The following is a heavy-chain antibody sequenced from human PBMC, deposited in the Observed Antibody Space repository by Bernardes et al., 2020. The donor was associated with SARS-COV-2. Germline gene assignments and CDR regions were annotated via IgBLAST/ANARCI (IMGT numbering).Heavy chain of an antibody. CDR3: ARGRTYYPY. Sequence: SETLSLTCAVYGGSFSGCYWSWIRKRPGKGLEWIGEINHSGSTNYNPSLKSRVTISVDTSKNQFSLKLSSVTAADTAVYYCARGRTYYPYWGQGNLVTVSS. V-gene: IGHV4-34*01. J-gene: IGHJ4*02. D-gene: IGHD3-10*01. CDR1: GGSFSGCY. CDR2: INHSGST.